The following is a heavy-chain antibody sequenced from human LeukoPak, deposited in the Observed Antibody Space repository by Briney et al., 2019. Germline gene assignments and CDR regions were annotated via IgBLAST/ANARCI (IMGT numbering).Heavy chain of an antibody. V-gene: IGHV3-23*01. J-gene: IGHJ4*02. D-gene: IGHD5-18*01. CDR3: AKDGYSYGYSPPYYFDY. CDR1: GFTFSSYA. Sequence: EGSLRLSCAASGFTFSSYAMTWVRQAPGKGLEWVSAISGSGGGTYYADSVKGRFTISRDNSKNTLYLQMNSLRAEDTAVFYCAKDGYSYGYSPPYYFDYWGQGTLVTVSS. CDR2: ISGSGGGT.